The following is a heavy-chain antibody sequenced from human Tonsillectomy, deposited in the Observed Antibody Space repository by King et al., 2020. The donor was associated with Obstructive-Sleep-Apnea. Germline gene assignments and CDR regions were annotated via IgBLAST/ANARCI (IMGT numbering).Heavy chain of an antibody. D-gene: IGHD1-14*01. CDR2: IFYSGST. CDR1: GGSISSYY. J-gene: IGHJ4*02. Sequence: QLQESGPGLVKPSETLSLTCTVSGGSISSYYWSWIRQPPGRGLEWIGYIFYSGSTNYNPSLKSRVTISVDTSKNQSSLNLSSVTAADTAVYYCARGPTRYYFDYWGQGTLVTVSS. V-gene: IGHV4-59*01. CDR3: ARGPTRYYFDY.